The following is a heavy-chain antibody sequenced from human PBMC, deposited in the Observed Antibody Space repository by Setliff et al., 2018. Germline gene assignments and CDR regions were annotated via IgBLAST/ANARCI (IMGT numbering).Heavy chain of an antibody. CDR1: GYTFSSYA. V-gene: IGHV1-18*01. CDR2: ISVYSGNT. J-gene: IGHJ4*02. Sequence: GASVKVSCKASGYTFSSYAISWVRQAPGQGLEWLGWISVYSGNTDYAQNFQGRVTMTADTSTSTAYMELRSLTSDDTAVYYCARRSRAVYGSGRRNWFLDYWGQGTLVTVSS. CDR3: ARRSRAVYGSGRRNWFLDY. D-gene: IGHD3-10*01.